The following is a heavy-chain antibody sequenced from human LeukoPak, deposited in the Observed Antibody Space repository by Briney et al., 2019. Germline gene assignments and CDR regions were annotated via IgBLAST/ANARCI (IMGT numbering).Heavy chain of an antibody. Sequence: SETLSLTCAVYGGSFSGYYWSWLRQPPGKGLEWIGEINHSGSTNYNPSLKSRVTISVDTSKNQFSLKLSSVTAADTAVYYCARGVVVVPAAILGYYYYYYMDVWGKGTTVTVSS. CDR3: ARGVVVVPAAILGYYYYYYMDV. V-gene: IGHV4-34*01. CDR2: INHSGST. J-gene: IGHJ6*03. CDR1: GGSFSGYY. D-gene: IGHD2-2*02.